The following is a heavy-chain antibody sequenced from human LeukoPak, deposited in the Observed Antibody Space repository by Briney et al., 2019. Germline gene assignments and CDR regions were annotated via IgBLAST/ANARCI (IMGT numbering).Heavy chain of an antibody. Sequence: SETLSLTCTVSGGSISGYYWSWIRQPPGKGPEWIGYIYYSGSTDYNPSLESRVTISVDSSKNQFSLKLTSVTAADTAVYYCARRVLYSSGWYVDYWGQGTLVTVSS. J-gene: IGHJ4*02. CDR3: ARRVLYSSGWYVDY. CDR2: IYYSGST. V-gene: IGHV4-59*08. CDR1: GGSISGYY. D-gene: IGHD6-19*01.